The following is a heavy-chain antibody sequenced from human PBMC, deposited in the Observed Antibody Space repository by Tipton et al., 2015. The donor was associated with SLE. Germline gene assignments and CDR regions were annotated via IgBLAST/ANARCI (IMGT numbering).Heavy chain of an antibody. V-gene: IGHV3-48*03. J-gene: IGHJ4*02. Sequence: GSLRLSCAASGFTFSSYEMNWVRQAPGKGLEWFSYITSSGRTIYYADSVKGRFTISRDNAKRSLNLQMNSLRAEDTAIYYCAREGQQWQAFDYCGQGTLVTVSS. CDR1: GFTFSSYE. CDR2: ITSSGRTI. CDR3: AREGQQWQAFDY. D-gene: IGHD6-19*01.